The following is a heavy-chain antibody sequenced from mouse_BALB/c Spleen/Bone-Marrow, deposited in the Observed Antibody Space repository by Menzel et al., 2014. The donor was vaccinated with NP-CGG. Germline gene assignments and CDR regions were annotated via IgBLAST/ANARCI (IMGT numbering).Heavy chain of an antibody. CDR3: AREGLRRRAAMDY. CDR2: ISSGGSYT. Sequence: EVKLVESGGGLVKPGGSLKLSCAASGFTFSSYAMSWVRQSPEKRLEWVAEISSGGSYTYYPDTVTGRFTISRDNAKNTLYLEMSSLRSKDTAMYYCAREGLRRRAAMDYWGQGTSVTVSS. D-gene: IGHD2-4*01. CDR1: GFTFSSYA. V-gene: IGHV5-9-4*01. J-gene: IGHJ4*01.